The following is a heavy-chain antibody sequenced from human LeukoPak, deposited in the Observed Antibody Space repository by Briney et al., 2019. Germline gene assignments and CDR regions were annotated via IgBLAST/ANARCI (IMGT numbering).Heavy chain of an antibody. D-gene: IGHD6-19*01. CDR1: GFTFSNFV. V-gene: IGHV3-30-3*01. CDR3: ASSVGWALRYYFDY. Sequence: GGSLRLSCAASGFTFSNFVMHWVRQAPGKGLEWVAVMSYDGGNKYYADSVRGRFTISSDNSKNTLYLQMNSLRAEDSALYYCASSVGWALRYYFDYWGQGTLVTVSS. CDR2: MSYDGGNK. J-gene: IGHJ4*02.